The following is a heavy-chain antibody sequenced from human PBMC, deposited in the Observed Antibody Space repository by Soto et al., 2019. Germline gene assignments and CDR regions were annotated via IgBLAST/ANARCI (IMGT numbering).Heavy chain of an antibody. Sequence: QLQLQESGPGLVKPSETLSLTCTVSGGSISSSSYYWGWIRQPPGKGLEWIGSIYYSGSTYYNPSINVVGTIAGDASKNDFHLTLRSVTAADAAVSYCARHLAPCGMGCRGDLTWFDPWGQRTLVTVSS. J-gene: IGHJ5*02. CDR1: GGSISSSSYY. V-gene: IGHV4-39*01. CDR2: IYYSGST. D-gene: IGHD2-21*01. CDR3: ARHLAPCGMGCRGDLTWFDP.